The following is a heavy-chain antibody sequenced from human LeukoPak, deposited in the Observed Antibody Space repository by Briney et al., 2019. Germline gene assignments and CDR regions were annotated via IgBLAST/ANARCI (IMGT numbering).Heavy chain of an antibody. CDR2: IGTAGDP. CDR1: GFTFSSYD. CDR3: GRAVGGAFDY. J-gene: IGHJ4*02. Sequence: GGSLRLSCAASGFTFSSYDMHWVRQATGKGLEWVSGIGTAGDPYYPGSVKGRFTISRENAKNSFYLQMHSLRAGDTAVYYCGRAVGGAFDYWGQGTLVTVSS. V-gene: IGHV3-13*05. D-gene: IGHD1-26*01.